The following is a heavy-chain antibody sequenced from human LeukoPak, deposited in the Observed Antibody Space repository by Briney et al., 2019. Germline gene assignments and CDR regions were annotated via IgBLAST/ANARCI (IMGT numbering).Heavy chain of an antibody. CDR1: GGSISSYY. CDR2: IHYSGST. V-gene: IGHV4-59*01. CDR3: ARAVNWNDWFDP. Sequence: SETLSLTCNVSGGSISSYYWSWIRQPPGKGLEWIGYIHYSGSTNYNPSLRSRVTISLDTSKNQFSLKLNSVTAADTAVYYCARAVNWNDWFDPWGQGTLVTVSS. D-gene: IGHD1-1*01. J-gene: IGHJ5*02.